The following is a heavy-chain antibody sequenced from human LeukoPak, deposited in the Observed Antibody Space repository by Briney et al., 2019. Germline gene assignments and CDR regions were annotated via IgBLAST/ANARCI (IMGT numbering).Heavy chain of an antibody. Sequence: GGSLRLSCAASGFTFSSYWFHWVRQAPGKGLVWVSRINSDGSGTTYADSVKGRFTISRDNAKSTLFLQMNSLRAEDMALYYCARTTSMNYVGDAFHIWGQGTMVTVSS. D-gene: IGHD1-7*01. CDR1: GFTFSSYW. J-gene: IGHJ3*02. V-gene: IGHV3-74*01. CDR2: INSDGSGT. CDR3: ARTTSMNYVGDAFHI.